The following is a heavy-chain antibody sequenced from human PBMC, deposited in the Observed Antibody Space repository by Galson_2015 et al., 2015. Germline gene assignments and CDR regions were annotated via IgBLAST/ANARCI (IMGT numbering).Heavy chain of an antibody. V-gene: IGHV3-66*02. CDR3: ASSQLPYYYYGMDV. J-gene: IGHJ6*02. CDR2: IYSGGST. CDR1: GFTVSSNY. D-gene: IGHD5-18*01. Sequence: SLRLSCAASGFTVSSNYMSWVRQAPGKGLEWVSVIYSGGSTYYADSVKGRFTISRDNSKNTLYLQMNSLRAEDTAVYYCASSQLPYYYYGMDVWGQGTTVTVSS.